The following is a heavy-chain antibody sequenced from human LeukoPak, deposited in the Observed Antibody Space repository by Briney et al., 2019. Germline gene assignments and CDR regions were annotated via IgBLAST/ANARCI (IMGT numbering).Heavy chain of an antibody. CDR1: GGTFSSYD. V-gene: IGHV1-69*05. CDR2: IIPIFGTA. D-gene: IGHD3-22*01. J-gene: IGHJ4*02. Sequence: GASVKVSCKASGGTFSSYDISWVRQAPGQGLEWMGGIIPIFGTANYAQKFQGRVTITTDESTSTAYMELSSLRSEDTAVYYCARPARYYYDSSGYYYFDYWGQGTLVTVSS. CDR3: ARPARYYYDSSGYYYFDY.